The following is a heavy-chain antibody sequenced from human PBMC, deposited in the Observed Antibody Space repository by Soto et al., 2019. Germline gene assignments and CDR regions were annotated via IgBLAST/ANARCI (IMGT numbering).Heavy chain of an antibody. CDR3: ARDYSGYFDY. Sequence: GGSLRLSCAASGFTFSSYAMHWVRQAPGKGLEWVAVISYDGSNKYHADSVKGRFTISRGNSKNTLYLQMNSLRAEDTAVYYCARDYSGYFDYWGQGTLVTVSS. D-gene: IGHD1-26*01. J-gene: IGHJ4*02. CDR1: GFTFSSYA. CDR2: ISYDGSNK. V-gene: IGHV3-30-3*01.